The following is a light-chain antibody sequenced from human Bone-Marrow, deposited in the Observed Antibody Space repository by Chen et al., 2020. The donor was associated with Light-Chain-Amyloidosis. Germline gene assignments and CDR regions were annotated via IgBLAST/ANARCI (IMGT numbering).Light chain of an antibody. Sequence: DILMTQTPLSLSVTPGQPASISCKSSHSLLHSDGRTYLFWFLQKPGQPPQLLMYEVSTRCSGVPDKFTGSGSGTHFTLNISRVEAEDVGIYYCMQSIQLPRTFGQGTKVEIK. CDR3: MQSIQLPRT. CDR1: HSLLHSDGRTY. J-gene: IGKJ1*01. V-gene: IGKV2D-29*01. CDR2: EVS.